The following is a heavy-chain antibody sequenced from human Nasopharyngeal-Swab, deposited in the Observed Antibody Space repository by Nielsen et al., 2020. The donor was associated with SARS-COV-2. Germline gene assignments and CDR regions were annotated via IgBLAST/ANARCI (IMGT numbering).Heavy chain of an antibody. CDR3: AKQNKWELDY. J-gene: IGHJ4*02. D-gene: IGHD1-26*01. CDR2: ISWDGGST. Sequence: GESLKISCAASGFTFDDYTMHWVRQAPGKGLEWVSLISWDGGSTYYADSVKGRFTISRDNSKNSLYLQMNSLRPEDTALYYCAKQNKWELDYWGQGTLVTVSS. V-gene: IGHV3-43*01. CDR1: GFTFDDYT.